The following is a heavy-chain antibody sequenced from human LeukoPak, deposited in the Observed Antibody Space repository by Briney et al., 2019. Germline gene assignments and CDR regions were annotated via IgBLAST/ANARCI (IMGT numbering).Heavy chain of an antibody. Sequence: ASVKVSCKXSGHTFTGYYMHWVLQAPGQGLEWMGWINPNSGGTNYAQKFQGRVTMTRDTSISTAYMELSRLRSDDTAVYYCAREWLSTGSLGGPWGQGTLVTVSS. J-gene: IGHJ5*02. CDR3: AREWLSTGSLGGP. V-gene: IGHV1-2*02. CDR1: GHTFTGYY. D-gene: IGHD3-22*01. CDR2: INPNSGGT.